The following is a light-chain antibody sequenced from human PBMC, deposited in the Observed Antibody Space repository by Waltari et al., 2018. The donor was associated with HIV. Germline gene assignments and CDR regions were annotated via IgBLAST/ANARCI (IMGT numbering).Light chain of an antibody. Sequence: EIVMTQSPATLSVSPGERATLSCRASQSVSSNLAWYQHKPGQAPRLLIYDASTRATGIPARFSGSGSGTEFTLTISSLQSEDFAVYYCQQHDNSFLKTFGQGTSV. CDR3: QQHDNSFLKT. CDR1: QSVSSN. CDR2: DAS. V-gene: IGKV3-15*01. J-gene: IGKJ1*01.